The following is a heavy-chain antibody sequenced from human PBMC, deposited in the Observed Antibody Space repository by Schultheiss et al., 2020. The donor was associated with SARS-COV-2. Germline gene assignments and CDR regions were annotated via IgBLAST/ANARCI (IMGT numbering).Heavy chain of an antibody. V-gene: IGHV3-30*02. Sequence: GGSLRLSCAASGFTFSSYGMHWVRQAPGKGLEWVAVIWYDGSNKYYADSVKGRFTISRDNSKNTLYLQMNSLRAEDTAVYYCAKVVNRGDGYNYYYYYGMDVWGQGTTVTVSS. CDR2: IWYDGSNK. CDR3: AKVVNRGDGYNYYYYYGMDV. D-gene: IGHD5-24*01. CDR1: GFTFSSYG. J-gene: IGHJ6*02.